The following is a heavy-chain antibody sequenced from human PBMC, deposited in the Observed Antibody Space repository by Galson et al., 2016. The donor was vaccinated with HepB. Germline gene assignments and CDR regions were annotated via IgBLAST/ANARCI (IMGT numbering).Heavy chain of an antibody. CDR2: IIPIFGTT. Sequence: SVKVSCKASGGTFSSYSISWVRQAPGQGLEWMGGIIPIFGTTNYAQRFQGRVTITADESTSTAYMELNSLRSEDTAVYYCARTPTPWGQGTMVTVSS. J-gene: IGHJ3*01. V-gene: IGHV1-69*13. CDR1: GGTFSSYS. CDR3: ARTPTP.